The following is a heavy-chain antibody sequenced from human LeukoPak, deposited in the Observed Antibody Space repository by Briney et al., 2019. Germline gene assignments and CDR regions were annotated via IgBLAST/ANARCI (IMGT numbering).Heavy chain of an antibody. V-gene: IGHV4-39*01. J-gene: IGHJ4*02. CDR2: IYYSGST. Sequence: SETLSLTCTVSGASISSSSYYWGWIRQPPGKGLEWIGSIYYSGSTYYNPSLKSRVTISVDTSKNQFSLKLSSVTAADTAVYYCARHDRSSGFEEFDYWGQGTLVTVSS. CDR3: ARHDRSSGFEEFDY. D-gene: IGHD3-3*01. CDR1: GASISSSSYY.